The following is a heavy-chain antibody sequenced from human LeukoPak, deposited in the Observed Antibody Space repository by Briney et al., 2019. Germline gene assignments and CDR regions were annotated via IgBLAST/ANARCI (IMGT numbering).Heavy chain of an antibody. V-gene: IGHV3-21*01. J-gene: IGHJ4*02. CDR3: ARPQDGQWLVLGGY. Sequence: PGGSLRLSCAASGFTFSSYSMNWVRQAPGKGLEWVSSISSSSSYIYYADSVKGRFTISRDNAKNSLHLQMNSLRAEDTAVYYCARPQDGQWLVLGGYWGQGTLVTVSS. CDR1: GFTFSSYS. CDR2: ISSSSSYI. D-gene: IGHD6-19*01.